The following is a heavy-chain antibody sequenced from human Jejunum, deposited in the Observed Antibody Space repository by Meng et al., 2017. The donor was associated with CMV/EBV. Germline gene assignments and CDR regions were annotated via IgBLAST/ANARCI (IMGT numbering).Heavy chain of an antibody. J-gene: IGHJ4*02. CDR2: MYPNSGGT. Sequence: SVYPFSGHYIPWVRQAPGQGLEWMGWMYPNSGGTNYAQKFQGRVTMTRDTSISTAYMELSRLRSDDSAVYYCAAVTYSDYDDLDYWGQGTLVTVSS. CDR3: AAVTYSDYDDLDY. V-gene: IGHV1-2*02. D-gene: IGHD5-12*01. CDR1: VYPFSGHY.